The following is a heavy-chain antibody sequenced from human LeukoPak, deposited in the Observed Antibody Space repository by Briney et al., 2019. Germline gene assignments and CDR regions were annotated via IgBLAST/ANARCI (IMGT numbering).Heavy chain of an antibody. CDR3: ARDFYDFLTGYYIGY. Sequence: GASVKVSCKASGYTFTSYGTNWVRQAPGQGLEWMGWISAYNGNTQYAQKLQDRVTMTTDTSTSTAYMELRSLRSDDTAVYYCARDFYDFLTGYYIGYWGQGTLVTVSS. D-gene: IGHD3-9*01. CDR2: ISAYNGNT. CDR1: GYTFTSYG. V-gene: IGHV1-18*01. J-gene: IGHJ4*02.